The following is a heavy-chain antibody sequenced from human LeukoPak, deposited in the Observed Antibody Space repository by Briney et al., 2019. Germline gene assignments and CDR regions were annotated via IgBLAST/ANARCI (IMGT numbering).Heavy chain of an antibody. CDR2: IWYDGSNK. CDR3: AKEEASSGWWVCGMDV. D-gene: IGHD6-19*01. J-gene: IGHJ6*02. Sequence: GGSLRLSCAASGFTFSSYGMHWVRQAPGKGLEWVAVIWYDGSNKYYADSVKGRFTISRDNSKNTLYLQMNSLRAEDTAVYYCAKEEASSGWWVCGMDVWGQGTTVTVSS. CDR1: GFTFSSYG. V-gene: IGHV3-33*06.